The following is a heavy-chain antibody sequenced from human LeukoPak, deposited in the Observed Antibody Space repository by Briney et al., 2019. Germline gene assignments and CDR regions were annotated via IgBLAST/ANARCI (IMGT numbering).Heavy chain of an antibody. D-gene: IGHD5-18*01. J-gene: IGHJ4*02. CDR1: GFTFTNSA. Sequence: GGSLRLSCAASGFTFTNSALSWVRQAPGKGLQWVSDISGSGGSTYYADSVKGRFTISRDNSKNTLYLQMNSLRAEDTAVYYCAKRIQSAMATGYWGQGTLVTVSS. V-gene: IGHV3-23*01. CDR3: AKRIQSAMATGY. CDR2: ISGSGGST.